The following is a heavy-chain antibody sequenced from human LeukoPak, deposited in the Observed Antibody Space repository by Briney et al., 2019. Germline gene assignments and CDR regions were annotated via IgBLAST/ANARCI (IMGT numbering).Heavy chain of an antibody. D-gene: IGHD3-9*01. V-gene: IGHV4-34*01. CDR3: ARELAYFDWLLGSFDY. CDR1: GGSFSGYY. J-gene: IGHJ4*02. Sequence: TSETLSLTCAVYGGSFSGYYWSWIRQPPGKGLEWIGEINHSGSTNYNPSLKSRVTISVDTFKNQFSLKLSSVTAADTAVYYCARELAYFDWLLGSFDYWGQGTLVTVSS. CDR2: INHSGST.